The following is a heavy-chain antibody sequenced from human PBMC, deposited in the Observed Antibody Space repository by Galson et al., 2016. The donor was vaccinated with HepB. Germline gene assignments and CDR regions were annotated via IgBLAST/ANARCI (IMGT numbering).Heavy chain of an antibody. CDR2: IYHTGTT. Sequence: SETLSLTCTVSGGSITSGSYYWGWIRQPPGQGLVWIASIYHTGTTYYNPSLRSRVSIFVDTSDNQFSLRLNSVTAADTAVYYCARIGRYCSVSYWPGLDYWGQGTLVTVSS. J-gene: IGHJ4*02. CDR1: GGSITSGSYY. V-gene: IGHV4-39*01. CDR3: ARIGRYCSVSYWPGLDY. D-gene: IGHD2-15*01.